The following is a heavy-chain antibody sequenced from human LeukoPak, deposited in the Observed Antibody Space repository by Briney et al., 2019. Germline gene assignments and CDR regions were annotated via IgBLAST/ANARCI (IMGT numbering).Heavy chain of an antibody. Sequence: GASVKVSCKASGYTFTSYDINWVRQATGHGLEWMGWMNPNSGNTGYAQKFQGRVTITRNTSISTAYMELSSLRSEDTAVYYCARRGRNGFVVVPAATYYYYYMDVWGKGTTVTVSS. CDR1: GYTFTSYD. D-gene: IGHD2-2*01. CDR3: ARRGRNGFVVVPAATYYYYYMDV. CDR2: MNPNSGNT. J-gene: IGHJ6*03. V-gene: IGHV1-8*03.